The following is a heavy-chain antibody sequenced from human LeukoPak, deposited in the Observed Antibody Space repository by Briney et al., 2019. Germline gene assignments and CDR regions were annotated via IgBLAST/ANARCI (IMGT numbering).Heavy chain of an antibody. Sequence: QTGGSLRLSCAASGFTFSSYAMHWVRQASGKGLEWVGRIRSKANSYATAYAASVKGRFTISRDDSKNTAYLQMNSLKTEDTAVYYCTQFQSVTRYYYYYYYMDVWGKGTTVTVSS. CDR2: IRSKANSYAT. D-gene: IGHD1-1*01. J-gene: IGHJ6*03. V-gene: IGHV3-73*01. CDR3: TQFQSVTRYYYYYYYMDV. CDR1: GFTFSSYA.